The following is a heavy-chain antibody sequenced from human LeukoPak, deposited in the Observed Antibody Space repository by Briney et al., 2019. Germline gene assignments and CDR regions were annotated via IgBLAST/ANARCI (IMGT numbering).Heavy chain of an antibody. D-gene: IGHD1/OR15-1a*01. V-gene: IGHV4-61*01. CDR2: IYDNGSN. CDR3: AREGVLEQAAYYYGMDV. Sequence: LESLSLTRTVSGGSVSSGRYYWSWIRQPPGEGLEWAGYIYDNGSNNYNPSLKGRLTISVDTSKNQFSLKLTSLNAADTAVYYCAREGVLEQAAYYYGMDVLGQGTTVTVSS. J-gene: IGHJ6*02. CDR1: GGSVSSGRYY.